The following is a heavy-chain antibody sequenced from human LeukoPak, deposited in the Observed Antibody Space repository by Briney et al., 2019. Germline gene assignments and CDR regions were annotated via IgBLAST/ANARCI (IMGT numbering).Heavy chain of an antibody. J-gene: IGHJ3*02. V-gene: IGHV3-30*03. D-gene: IGHD3-3*01. Sequence: TGGSLRLSCAASGFTFSRHDMHWVCQAPGKGLEWVAVISYDGSNKHYADSVKGRFTISRDNSKNTLYLQMNSLRAEDTAVYYCARGHYDDDAFDIWGQGTMVTVSS. CDR3: ARGHYDDDAFDI. CDR2: ISYDGSNK. CDR1: GFTFSRHD.